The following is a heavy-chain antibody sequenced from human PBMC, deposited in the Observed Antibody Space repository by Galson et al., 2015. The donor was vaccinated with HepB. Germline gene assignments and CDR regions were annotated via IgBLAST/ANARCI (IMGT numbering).Heavy chain of an antibody. CDR2: ISGSGGST. Sequence: SLRLSCAASGFTFSSYAMSWVRQAPGKGLEWVSAISGSGGSTYYADSVKGRFTISRDNSKNTLYLQMNSLRAEDTAVYYCAKGGFGELYYFDYWGQGTLVTVSS. J-gene: IGHJ4*02. D-gene: IGHD3-10*01. CDR1: GFTFSSYA. V-gene: IGHV3-23*01. CDR3: AKGGFGELYYFDY.